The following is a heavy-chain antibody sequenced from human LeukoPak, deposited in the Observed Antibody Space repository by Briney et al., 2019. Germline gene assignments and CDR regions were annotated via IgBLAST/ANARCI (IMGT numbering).Heavy chain of an antibody. D-gene: IGHD3-22*01. CDR3: ARVRGYYDSSGYYYAG. Sequence: GASVKVSCKASGYTFTSYGISWVRQAPGQGLEWMGWISAYNGNTNYAQKLQGRVTMTTDTSTSTAYMELWSLRSDDTAVYYCARVRGYYDSSGYYYAGWGQGTLVTVSS. J-gene: IGHJ4*02. CDR1: GYTFTSYG. V-gene: IGHV1-18*01. CDR2: ISAYNGNT.